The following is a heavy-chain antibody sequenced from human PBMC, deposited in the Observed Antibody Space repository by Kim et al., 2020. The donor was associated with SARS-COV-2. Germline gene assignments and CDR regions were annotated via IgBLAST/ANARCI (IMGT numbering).Heavy chain of an antibody. Sequence: SETLSLTCAVYGGSFSGYYWSWIRQPPGKGLEWIGEINHSGSTNYNPSLKSRVTISVDTSKNQFSLKLSSVTAADTAVYYCARGYRGITMFGMVTKGYYYGMEVWGRGTAVTVTA. CDR1: GGSFSGYY. V-gene: IGHV4-34*01. CDR3: ARGYRGITMFGMVTKGYYYGMEV. D-gene: IGHD3-3*01. CDR2: INHSGST. J-gene: IGHJ6*04.